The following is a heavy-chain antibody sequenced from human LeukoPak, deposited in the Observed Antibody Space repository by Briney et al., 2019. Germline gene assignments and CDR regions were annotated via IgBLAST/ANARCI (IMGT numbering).Heavy chain of an antibody. D-gene: IGHD1-26*01. CDR3: ARVDAGNYYGHDF. Sequence: ASVKVSCRASGYTFTSYGLSWVRQAPGQGLEWMGWISVYNGNTNYAQKFQGRVTMTTDTSTSTAYMELRSLKSDDTAMYYCARVDAGNYYGHDFWGQGTLVTVTS. J-gene: IGHJ4*02. CDR2: ISVYNGNT. CDR1: GYTFTSYG. V-gene: IGHV1-18*01.